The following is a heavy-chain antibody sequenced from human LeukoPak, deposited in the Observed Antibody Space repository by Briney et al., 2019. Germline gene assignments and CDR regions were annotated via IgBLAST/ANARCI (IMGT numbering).Heavy chain of an antibody. CDR3: ARDRVGQQLVGRNYYYYYMDV. V-gene: IGHV4-59*01. Sequence: SETLSLTCTVSGGYISSYSWSWIRQPPGKGLEWIGYIYYSGSTNYNPSLKSRGTISVDTCKNQFSLKLRSVTAADTAVYYCARDRVGQQLVGRNYYYYYMDVWGKGTTVTISS. J-gene: IGHJ6*03. CDR2: IYYSGST. D-gene: IGHD6-13*01. CDR1: GGYISSYS.